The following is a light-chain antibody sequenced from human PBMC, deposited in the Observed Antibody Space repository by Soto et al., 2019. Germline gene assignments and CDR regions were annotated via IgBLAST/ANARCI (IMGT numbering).Light chain of an antibody. J-gene: IGLJ1*01. V-gene: IGLV1-44*01. CDR1: NSNIGRQS. CDR3: AAWDGSLKAYV. CDR2: SNN. Sequence: QSVLTQPPSASGTPGQRVTISCSGSNSNIGRQSVHWYQQLPETAPRLLIDSNNERPSGVPDRFSGSKSGTSASLAISGLQSEDEDDYYCAAWDGSLKAYVFGAGTKVTVL.